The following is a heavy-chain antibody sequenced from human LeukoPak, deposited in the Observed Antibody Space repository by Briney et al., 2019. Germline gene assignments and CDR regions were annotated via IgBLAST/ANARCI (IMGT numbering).Heavy chain of an antibody. CDR2: ISGGGETT. V-gene: IGHV3-23*01. CDR1: GFTLNNCA. D-gene: IGHD4-17*01. Sequence: GRSLRLSHAASGFTLNNCAINGVRQAPAKGLEWVSSISGGGETTYYADSAKGRFTISRDNSQNTLYLQMNSLRAEDTAVYYCARDYADYVGYFFFDYWGQGTLVTVSS. CDR3: ARDYADYVGYFFFDY. J-gene: IGHJ4*02.